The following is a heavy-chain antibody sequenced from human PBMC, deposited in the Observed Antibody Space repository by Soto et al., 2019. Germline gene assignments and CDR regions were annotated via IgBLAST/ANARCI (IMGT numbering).Heavy chain of an antibody. V-gene: IGHV3-23*01. CDR1: GFTFSSYA. J-gene: IGHJ4*02. Sequence: PGVSLRLSCAASGFTFSSYAMSWVRQAPGKGLEWVSAISGSGGSTYYADSVKGRFTISRDNSKNTLYLQMNSLRAEDTAVYYCALHRDNDFWSGYPNWGQGTLVTVSS. CDR3: ALHRDNDFWSGYPN. CDR2: ISGSGGST. D-gene: IGHD3-3*01.